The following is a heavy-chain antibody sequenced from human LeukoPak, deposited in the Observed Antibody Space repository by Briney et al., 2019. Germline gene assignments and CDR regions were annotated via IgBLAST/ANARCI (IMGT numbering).Heavy chain of an antibody. CDR3: ARGSGTDWFDP. J-gene: IGHJ5*02. V-gene: IGHV3-33*01. CDR2: IWYDGSNK. Sequence: GGSLRLSCAASGFTSSSYGMHWVRQAPGKGLEWVAVIWYDGSNKYYADSVKGRFTISRDNSKNTLYLQMNSLRAEDTAVYYCARGSGTDWFDPWGQGTLVTVPS. D-gene: IGHD1-14*01. CDR1: GFTSSSYG.